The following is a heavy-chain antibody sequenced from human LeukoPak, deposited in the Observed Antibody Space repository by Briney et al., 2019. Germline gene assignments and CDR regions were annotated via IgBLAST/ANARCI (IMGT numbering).Heavy chain of an antibody. D-gene: IGHD6-6*01. CDR3: TTDLAARLVRYFDL. V-gene: IGHV3-15*01. CDR1: GFTFDTYW. Sequence: GGSLRLSCAVTGFTFDTYWMSWVRQAPGKGLEWVGRIKSRTDGGTTDYAAPVKGRFTISRDDSKNTLYLQMNSLKTEDTAVYYCTTDLAARLVRYFDLWGRGTLVTVSS. CDR2: IKSRTDGGTT. J-gene: IGHJ2*01.